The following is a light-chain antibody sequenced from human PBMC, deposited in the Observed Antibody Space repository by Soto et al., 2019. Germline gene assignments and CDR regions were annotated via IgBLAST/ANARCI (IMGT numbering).Light chain of an antibody. CDR3: QQYDSSPWT. CDR2: GAS. Sequence: EIVLTLSPGTLSLSPGERATLSCRASQSVSSSLLAWYQQKPGQAPRLLIYGASSRATGIPDRFSGSGSGTDFTLTISRLEPEDFAVYYCQQYDSSPWTFGQGTKVEIK. V-gene: IGKV3-20*01. J-gene: IGKJ1*01. CDR1: QSVSSSL.